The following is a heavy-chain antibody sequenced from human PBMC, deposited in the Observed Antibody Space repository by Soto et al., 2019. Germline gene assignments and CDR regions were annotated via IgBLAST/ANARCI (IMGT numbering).Heavy chain of an antibody. CDR2: IWYDGSNK. J-gene: IGHJ6*02. V-gene: IGHV3-33*01. D-gene: IGHD6-19*01. CDR3: AREAVAPYYYGMDV. CDR1: GFTFSSYG. Sequence: PGGSLRLSCAASGFTFSSYGMHWVRQAPGKGLEWVAVIWYDGSNKYYADSVKGRFTISRDNSKNTLYLQMNRLRAEDTAVYYCAREAVAPYYYGMDVWGQGTTVTVAS.